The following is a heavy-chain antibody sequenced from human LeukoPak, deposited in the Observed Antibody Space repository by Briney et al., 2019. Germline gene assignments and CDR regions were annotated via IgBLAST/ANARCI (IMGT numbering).Heavy chain of an antibody. CDR3: ARVRDGGNIYYYYYYGMDV. V-gene: IGHV4-59*01. D-gene: IGHD4-23*01. Sequence: NTSETLSLTCTVSGGSISSYYWSWIRQPPGKGLEWIGYIYYSGSTNYNPSLKSRVTISVDTSKNQFSLKLSSVTAADTAVYYCARVRDGGNIYYYYYYGMDVWGQGTTVTVSS. CDR1: GGSISSYY. J-gene: IGHJ6*02. CDR2: IYYSGST.